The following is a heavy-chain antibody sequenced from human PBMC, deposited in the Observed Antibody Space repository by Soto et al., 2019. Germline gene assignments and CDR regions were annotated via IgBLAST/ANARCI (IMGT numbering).Heavy chain of an antibody. Sequence: QVQLVQSGAEVKRPGSSVKVSCKASGDTFTFYSINWVRQAPGLGLEWMGRINPILSMSNYAQRFQGRVTRTADKSTSTAYMERSSLRSEDTAIYYCASSYGSGYRAFDYWGQGALVTVSS. CDR2: INPILSMS. CDR1: GDTFTFYS. D-gene: IGHD3-10*01. CDR3: ASSYGSGYRAFDY. J-gene: IGHJ4*02. V-gene: IGHV1-69*02.